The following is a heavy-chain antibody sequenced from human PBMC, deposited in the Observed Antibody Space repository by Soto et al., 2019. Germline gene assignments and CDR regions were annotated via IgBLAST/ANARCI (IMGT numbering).Heavy chain of an antibody. V-gene: IGHV4-59*08. CDR3: ASMGYHYGSGSYPLDY. CDR2: MYNSGST. D-gene: IGHD3-10*01. CDR1: GGSISSYC. Sequence: SETLSLTCTVSGGSISSYCLTWIRQPPGKGLEWIGFMYNSGSTHYNPSLKSRVTISLDTSKNQFSLNLRSVTAADTAVYYCASMGYHYGSGSYPLDYWGQGTLVTVSS. J-gene: IGHJ4*02.